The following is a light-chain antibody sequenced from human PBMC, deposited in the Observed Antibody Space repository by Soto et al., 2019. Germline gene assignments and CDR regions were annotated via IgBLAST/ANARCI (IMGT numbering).Light chain of an antibody. CDR1: QSILSW. Sequence: DIQMTQSPSTLSASVVARVTITCRASQSILSWLAWYQHKPGKAPKLLIYDASSLESGVPSRFSGSRSGTEFTLTISSLQPDDIATYYCQQYDTYWTFGQGTKVDIK. V-gene: IGKV1-5*01. CDR2: DAS. J-gene: IGKJ1*01. CDR3: QQYDTYWT.